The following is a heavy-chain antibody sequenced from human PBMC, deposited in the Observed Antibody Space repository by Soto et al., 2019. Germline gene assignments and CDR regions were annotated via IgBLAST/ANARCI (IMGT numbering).Heavy chain of an antibody. CDR3: TRGGIWGVSWNWFDT. V-gene: IGHV3-13*01. Sequence: EVQLVEPGGDLVQPGGSLRLSCAASGFTFSSHDMHWVRQVTGKGVEWVSGIDSAGDAKYPASVKGRFTISRENAKNSLFLQMNSLRAEDTVMYYCTRGGIWGVSWNWFDTWGQGTLVTVSS. CDR1: GFTFSSHD. D-gene: IGHD2-15*01. J-gene: IGHJ5*02. CDR2: IDSAGDA.